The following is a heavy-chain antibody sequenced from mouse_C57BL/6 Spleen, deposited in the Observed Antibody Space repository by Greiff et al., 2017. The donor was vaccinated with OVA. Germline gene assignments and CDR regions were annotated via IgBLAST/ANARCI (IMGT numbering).Heavy chain of an antibody. Sequence: VQLQQSGAELVRPGSSVKMSCKTSGYTFTSYGINWVKQRPGQGLEWIGYIYIGNGYTEYNEKFKGKATLTSDTSSSTAYMQLSSLTSEDSAIYFCARAFMDYYGSSRYYEVWGTGTTVTVAS. CDR2: IYIGNGYT. V-gene: IGHV1-58*01. J-gene: IGHJ1*03. D-gene: IGHD1-1*01. CDR1: GYTFTSYG. CDR3: ARAFMDYYGSSRYYEV.